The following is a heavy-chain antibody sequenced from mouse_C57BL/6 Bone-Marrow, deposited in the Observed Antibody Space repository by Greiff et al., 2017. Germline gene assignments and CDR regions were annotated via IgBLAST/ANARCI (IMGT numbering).Heavy chain of an antibody. Sequence: EVKLLESGPELVKPGASVKISCKASGYSFTDYNMNWVKQSNGKSLEWIGVSNPNYGTTSYNQKFKGKATLTVDQSSSTAYMQLNSLTSEDSAVYDGARCGYYPWYFDVWGTGTTVTVSS. D-gene: IGHD2-3*01. J-gene: IGHJ1*03. V-gene: IGHV1-39*01. CDR1: GYSFTDYN. CDR3: ARCGYYPWYFDV. CDR2: SNPNYGTT.